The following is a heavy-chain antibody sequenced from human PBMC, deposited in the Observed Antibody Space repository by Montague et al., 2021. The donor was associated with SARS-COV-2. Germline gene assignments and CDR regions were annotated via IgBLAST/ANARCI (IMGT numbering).Heavy chain of an antibody. V-gene: IGHV3-48*03. CDR1: GFPFISYE. D-gene: IGHD1-14*01. Sequence: SLRLSCAASGFPFISYEMNLVRQTPGKGLEWISHISSSGGTIYYADSVKGRSTISRDNAKNSLYLQMHSLRAEDTGLYYCTRDRSYFGYWGQGTLVTVSS. J-gene: IGHJ4*02. CDR3: TRDRSYFGY. CDR2: ISSSGGTI.